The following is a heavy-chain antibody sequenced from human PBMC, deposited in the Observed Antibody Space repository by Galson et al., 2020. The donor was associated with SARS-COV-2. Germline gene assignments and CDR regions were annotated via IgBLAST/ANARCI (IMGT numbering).Heavy chain of an antibody. V-gene: IGHV4-30-4*01. CDR3: ARATMIARRDFDV. D-gene: IGHD3-22*01. J-gene: IGHJ2*01. Sequence: ETSETLSLTCTVSGGSISSPDYYWSWIRQSPGKGLEWIGYIFYTGINYYNPSLNSPPTISVETSKNQFSLELTSVTAEDTGMYFCARATMIARRDFDVWGRGTLVIVSS. CDR2: IFYTGIN. CDR1: GGSISSPDYY.